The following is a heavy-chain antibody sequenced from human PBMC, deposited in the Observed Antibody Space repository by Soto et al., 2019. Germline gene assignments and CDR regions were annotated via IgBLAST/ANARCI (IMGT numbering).Heavy chain of an antibody. V-gene: IGHV4-59*08. J-gene: IGHJ5*02. D-gene: IGHD3-3*01. CDR1: GGSISSYY. CDR2: IYYSGST. Sequence: SETLSLTCTVSGGSISSYYWSWIRQPPGKGLEWIGYIYYSGSTNYNPSLKSRVTISVDTSKNQFSLKLSSVTAADTAVYYCARRRMFFESAGFDPWGQGTLVTVSS. CDR3: ARRRMFFESAGFDP.